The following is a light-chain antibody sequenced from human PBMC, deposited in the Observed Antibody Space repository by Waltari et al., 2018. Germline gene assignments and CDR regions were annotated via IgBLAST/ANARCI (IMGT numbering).Light chain of an antibody. CDR3: QQYNRWPPIT. CDR2: DAS. J-gene: IGKJ5*01. Sequence: EIVMTQSPVTLSVSPGETATPSCRASQSVSSNVAWYQKKPGQAPRLLIYDASTRATSIPARVRGSGSGTEFTLTISSLQSEDFAVYYCQQYNRWPPITFGQGTRLEIK. V-gene: IGKV3-15*01. CDR1: QSVSSN.